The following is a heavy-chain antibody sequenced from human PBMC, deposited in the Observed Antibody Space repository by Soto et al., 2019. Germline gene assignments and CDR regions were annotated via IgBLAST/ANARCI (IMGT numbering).Heavy chain of an antibody. V-gene: IGHV3-23*01. J-gene: IGHJ4*02. D-gene: IGHD6-13*01. CDR1: GFTFSSYA. CDR2: ITGYGDST. CDR3: AKRGGSSSWQFDY. Sequence: PVGSLRLSCAASGFTFSSYAMSWVRQAPGKGLEWVAGITGYGDSTYYADSVKGRLTISRDNSKNTLHLQMNSLRAEDTAVYYCAKRGGSSSWQFDYWGQGALVTVSS.